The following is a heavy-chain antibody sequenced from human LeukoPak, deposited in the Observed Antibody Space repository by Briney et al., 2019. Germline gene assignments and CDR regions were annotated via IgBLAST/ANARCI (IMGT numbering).Heavy chain of an antibody. J-gene: IGHJ4*02. V-gene: IGHV3-74*01. D-gene: IGHD3-10*01. CDR2: IRGDGNDA. Sequence: GGSLRLSCTASGFTFSDFWMHWVRRAPGKGLVWVSRIRGDGNDANYADSVKGRFTISRDNAQNTLYLQMNSLRADDTAVYYCASDRVLGSGSLDNWGQGVLVTVS. CDR3: ASDRVLGSGSLDN. CDR1: GFTFSDFW.